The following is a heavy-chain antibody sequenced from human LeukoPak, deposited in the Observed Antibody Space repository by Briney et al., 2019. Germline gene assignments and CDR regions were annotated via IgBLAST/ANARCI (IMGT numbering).Heavy chain of an antibody. V-gene: IGHV3-73*01. J-gene: IGHJ4*02. CDR1: GFTFSGSA. CDR3: TRQIAAAGHFDY. CDR2: IRSKANSYAT. D-gene: IGHD6-13*01. Sequence: GGSLRLSCAASGFTFSGSAMHWVRQASGKGLEWVGRIRSKANSYATAYAASVKGRFTISRDDSKNTAYLQMNSPKTEDTAVYYCTRQIAAAGHFDYWGQGTLVSVSS.